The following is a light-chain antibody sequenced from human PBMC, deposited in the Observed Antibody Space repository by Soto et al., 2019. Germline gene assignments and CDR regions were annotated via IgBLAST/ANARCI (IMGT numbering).Light chain of an antibody. J-gene: IGKJ5*01. CDR1: QSVSNNY. CDR2: DAS. CDR3: QQRQYWPPIT. V-gene: IGKV3-11*01. Sequence: ELGWTQSPVTLSLSPGEGATLYCRSSQSVSNNYLAWYQQKPGQAPRLLIYDASNRAAGIPARFSGSGSGTDFTLTISSLEPEDFAIYYCQQRQYWPPITFGQGTRLEI.